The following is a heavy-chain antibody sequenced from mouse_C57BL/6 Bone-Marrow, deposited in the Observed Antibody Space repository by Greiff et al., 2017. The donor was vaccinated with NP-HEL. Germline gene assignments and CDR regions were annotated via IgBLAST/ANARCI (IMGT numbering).Heavy chain of an antibody. CDR2: IYPGSGST. CDR1: GYTFTSYW. J-gene: IGHJ4*01. Sequence: QVQLQQPGAELVKPGASVKMSFNASGYTFTSYWITWVKQRPGQGLEWIGDIYPGSGSTNYNEKFKSKATLTVDTSSSTAYMQLSSLTSEDSAVYYCARGGFGMDYWGQGTSVTVSS. V-gene: IGHV1-55*01. D-gene: IGHD1-1*02. CDR3: ARGGFGMDY.